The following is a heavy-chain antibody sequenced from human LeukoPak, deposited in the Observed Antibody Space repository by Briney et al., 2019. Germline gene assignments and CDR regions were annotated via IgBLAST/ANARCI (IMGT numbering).Heavy chain of an antibody. CDR1: GFSLTTYG. V-gene: IGHV3-30*18. J-gene: IGHJ4*02. CDR2: ISYDGSTK. Sequence: GGSLRLSCAVSGFSLTTYGMHWVRQAPGKGLEWVAVISYDGSTKYYADSVKGRFTISRDNSKNTLYLQMNSLRVEGTAVYYCPKGTSYCGGDCYPDYWGQGTLVTVSS. CDR3: PKGTSYCGGDCYPDY. D-gene: IGHD2-21*02.